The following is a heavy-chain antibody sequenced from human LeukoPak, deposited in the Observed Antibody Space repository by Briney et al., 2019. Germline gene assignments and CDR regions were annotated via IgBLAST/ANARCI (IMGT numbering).Heavy chain of an antibody. Sequence: MSSETLSLTCTVSGGSISSSGYYWSWIRQPPGKGLEWIGYIYYSGSTYYNPSLESRVTISGDRSKNQFSLKMSSVTAADTAVYYCARAATSHYFDYWGPGTLVTVSS. J-gene: IGHJ4*02. CDR1: GGSISSSGYY. V-gene: IGHV4-30-2*01. CDR3: ARAATSHYFDY. CDR2: IYYSGST.